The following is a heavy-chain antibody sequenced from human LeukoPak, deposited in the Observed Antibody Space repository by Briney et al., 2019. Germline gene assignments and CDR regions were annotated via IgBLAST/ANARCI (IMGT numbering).Heavy chain of an antibody. J-gene: IGHJ4*02. D-gene: IGHD2-2*01. Sequence: ASVKVSCKASGYTFTDYYMHWVRQAPGQGIEWMGWINPNDGDTNYAQKFQGRVNMTRDTSISTAHMEVSRLRSDDTAVYYCARANFLYCSSTTCLFDYWGQGTLVTVSS. CDR2: INPNDGDT. V-gene: IGHV1-2*02. CDR3: ARANFLYCSSTTCLFDY. CDR1: GYTFTDYY.